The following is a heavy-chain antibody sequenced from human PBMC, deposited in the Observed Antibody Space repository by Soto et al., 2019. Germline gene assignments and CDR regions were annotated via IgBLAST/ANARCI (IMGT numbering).Heavy chain of an antibody. J-gene: IGHJ5*02. CDR3: ARSKGTGWFDP. D-gene: IGHD1-1*01. V-gene: IGHV4-34*01. CDR2: INHSGST. Sequence: QVQLQQWGAGLLKPSETLSLTCAVCGGSFSGYYWSWIRQPPGKGLEWIGEINHSGSTNYNPSLKSRVTISVDTSKNQFSLKLSSVTAADTAVYYCARSKGTGWFDPWGQGTLVTVSS. CDR1: GGSFSGYY.